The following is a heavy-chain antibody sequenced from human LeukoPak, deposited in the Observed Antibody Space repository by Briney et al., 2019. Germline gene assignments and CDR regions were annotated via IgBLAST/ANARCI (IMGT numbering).Heavy chain of an antibody. D-gene: IGHD3-10*01. V-gene: IGHV1-2*02. J-gene: IGHJ6*02. CDR3: AREAYGSGSYYYYYYGMDV. CDR2: ISPNSGGT. Sequence: ASVKVSCKASGYTFTGYYMHWVRQAPGQGLEWMGWISPNSGGTNYAQKFQGRVTMTRDTSISTAYMELSRLRSDDTAVYYCAREAYGSGSYYYYYYGMDVWGQGTTVTVSS. CDR1: GYTFTGYY.